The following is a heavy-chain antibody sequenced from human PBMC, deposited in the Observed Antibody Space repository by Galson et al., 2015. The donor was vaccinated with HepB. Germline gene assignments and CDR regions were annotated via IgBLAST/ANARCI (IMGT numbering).Heavy chain of an antibody. V-gene: IGHV1-3*01. CDR1: GYTFTSYA. Sequence: SVKVSCKASGYTFTSYAMHWVRQAPGQRLEWMGWINAGNGNTKYSQKFQGRVTITRDTSASTAYMELSSLRSEDTAVYYCARDPSAGVGAPTGGWFDPWGQGTLVTVSS. D-gene: IGHD1-26*01. J-gene: IGHJ5*02. CDR2: INAGNGNT. CDR3: ARDPSAGVGAPTGGWFDP.